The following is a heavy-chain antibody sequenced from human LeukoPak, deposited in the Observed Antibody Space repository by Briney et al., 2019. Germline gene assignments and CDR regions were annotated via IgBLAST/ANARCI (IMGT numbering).Heavy chain of an antibody. Sequence: PSETLSLTCTVSGGSISSSSYYWGWIRQPPGKGLEWIGSIYYSGSTYYNPSLKSRVTISVDTSKNQFSLKLSSVTAADTAVYYCARRGSEGGRCFDAWGQGILVTVSS. J-gene: IGHJ4*02. V-gene: IGHV4-39*07. D-gene: IGHD6-19*01. CDR3: ARRGSEGGRCFDA. CDR2: IYYSGST. CDR1: GGSISSSSYY.